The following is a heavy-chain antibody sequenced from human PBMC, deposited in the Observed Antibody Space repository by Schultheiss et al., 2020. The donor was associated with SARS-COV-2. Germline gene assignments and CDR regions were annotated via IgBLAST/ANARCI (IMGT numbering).Heavy chain of an antibody. V-gene: IGHV3-74*01. CDR2: INSDGSST. CDR1: GFTFSSYW. CDR3: AKDHGLMDDFWSGYYKGMDV. Sequence: GGSLRLSCAASGFTFSSYWMHWVRQAPGKGLVWVSRINSDGSSTSYADSVKGRFTISRDNAKNTLYLQMNSLRAEDTAVYYCAKDHGLMDDFWSGYYKGMDVWGQGTTVTVSS. J-gene: IGHJ6*02. D-gene: IGHD3-3*01.